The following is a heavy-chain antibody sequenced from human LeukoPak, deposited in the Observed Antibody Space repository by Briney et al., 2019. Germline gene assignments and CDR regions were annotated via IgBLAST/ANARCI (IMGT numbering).Heavy chain of an antibody. CDR3: AKDQAGYSSGWYYFDY. V-gene: IGHV3-23*01. CDR2: ISGSGGST. Sequence: GXSLRLSCAASGFTFSSYAMSWVRQAQGKGLEWVSAISGSGGSTYYADSVKGRFTISRDNSKNTLYLQMNSLRAEDTAVYYCAKDQAGYSSGWYYFDYWGQGTRVTVSS. J-gene: IGHJ4*02. D-gene: IGHD6-19*01. CDR1: GFTFSSYA.